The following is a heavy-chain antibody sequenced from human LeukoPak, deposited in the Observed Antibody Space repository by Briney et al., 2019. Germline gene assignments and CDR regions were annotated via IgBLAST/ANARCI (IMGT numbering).Heavy chain of an antibody. CDR2: ISGSGGYT. J-gene: IGHJ4*02. CDR1: GFTFSNYA. CDR3: AKAGSANYFDY. V-gene: IGHV3-23*01. Sequence: PGGSLRLSCAASGFTFSNYAMSWVRQAPGKGLEWVSVISGSGGYTNYADSVKGRFTISRDNSKNTLYLQMNSLRAEDTAVYYCAKAGSANYFDYWGQGTLLTVSS.